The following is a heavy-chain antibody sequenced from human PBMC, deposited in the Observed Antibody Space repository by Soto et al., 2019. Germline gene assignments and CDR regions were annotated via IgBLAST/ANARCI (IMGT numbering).Heavy chain of an antibody. CDR2: VSPYNGNT. D-gene: IGHD1-7*01. Sequence: QVQLVQSGAEVKKPGASVKVSCKASGYTFSNYGISWVRQAPGQGLEWMGRVSPYNGNTNYEQKLQGRVTMTTDTSTSTAYMELRSLRSDDTAVYYCARDRGYNWNYGWFDPWGKGTLVTVSS. J-gene: IGHJ5*02. CDR3: ARDRGYNWNYGWFDP. V-gene: IGHV1-18*01. CDR1: GYTFSNYG.